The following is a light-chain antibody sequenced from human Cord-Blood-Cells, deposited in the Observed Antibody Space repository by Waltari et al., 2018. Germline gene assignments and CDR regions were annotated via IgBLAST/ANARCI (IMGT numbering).Light chain of an antibody. Sequence: QSALTQPASVSGSPGQSITISCTGTSSEVGSYNLVSWYQQHPGKAPKLMIYEGSKRPSGVSNRFSGSKSGNTASLTISGLQAEDEADYYCCSYAGSSTDVVFG. CDR1: SSEVGSYNL. CDR2: EGS. CDR3: CSYAGSSTDVV. J-gene: IGLJ2*01. V-gene: IGLV2-23*01.